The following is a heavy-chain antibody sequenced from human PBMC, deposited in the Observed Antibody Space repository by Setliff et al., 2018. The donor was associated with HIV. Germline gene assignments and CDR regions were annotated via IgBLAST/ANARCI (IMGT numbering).Heavy chain of an antibody. V-gene: IGHV4-34*01. CDR2: INHRGST. CDR1: GGSFSGYY. CDR3: ARGRITMVRGVIMRGYYYYYMDV. D-gene: IGHD3-10*01. Sequence: SETLSLTCAVFGGSFSGYYWSWIRQPPGQGLEWIGEINHRGSTNYNPSLKSRVTISVDTSKNQFSLKLSSVTAADTAVYYCARGRITMVRGVIMRGYYYYYMDVWGKGTTVTVSS. J-gene: IGHJ6*03.